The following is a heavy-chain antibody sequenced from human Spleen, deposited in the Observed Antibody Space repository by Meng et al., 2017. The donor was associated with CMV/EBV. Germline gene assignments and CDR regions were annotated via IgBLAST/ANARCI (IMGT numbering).Heavy chain of an antibody. Sequence: GESLKISCVASGFTFSGHAVHWVRQAPGKGLEWVAVISYDGRSTYYADSVKGRFTISRDNSKNTLYLQMNSLRAEDTAVYYCARDRGVGAYYFDYWGQGTLVTVSS. CDR3: ARDRGVGAYYFDY. V-gene: IGHV3-30*04. CDR1: GFTFSGHA. J-gene: IGHJ4*02. D-gene: IGHD1-26*01. CDR2: ISYDGRST.